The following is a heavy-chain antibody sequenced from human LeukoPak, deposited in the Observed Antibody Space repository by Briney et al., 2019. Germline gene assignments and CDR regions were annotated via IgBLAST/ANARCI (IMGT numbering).Heavy chain of an antibody. J-gene: IGHJ3*02. CDR2: ISGGGGRT. V-gene: IGHV3-23*01. CDR3: AKDLCFRGSPRAFDI. D-gene: IGHD1-26*01. Sequence: GGSLRLSCAASGFTFSSYVMGWVRQGPGQGLEWVSAISGGGGRTYYADSVKGRFTISRDNSKNTLYVQMISMRTADTAIYYCAKDLCFRGSPRAFDIWGQGTMVTVSS. CDR1: GFTFSSYV.